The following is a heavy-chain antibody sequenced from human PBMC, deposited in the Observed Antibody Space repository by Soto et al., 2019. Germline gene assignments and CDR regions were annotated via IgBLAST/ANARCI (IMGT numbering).Heavy chain of an antibody. CDR2: IYHSGST. D-gene: IGHD4-17*01. V-gene: IGHV4-4*02. CDR3: TRELESDGDYV. Sequence: LSLTCAVSGGSISSSNWWSWVRQPPGKGLEWIGEIYHSGSTNYSPSLKSRVTISVDKSKDQFSLKLSSVTAADTAVYYCTRELESDGDYVWGQGTLVTVSS. J-gene: IGHJ4*02. CDR1: GGSISSSNW.